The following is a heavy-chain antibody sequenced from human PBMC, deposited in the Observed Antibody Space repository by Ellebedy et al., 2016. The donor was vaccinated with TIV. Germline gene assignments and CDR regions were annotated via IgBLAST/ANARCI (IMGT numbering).Heavy chain of an antibody. D-gene: IGHD2-8*02. J-gene: IGHJ4*02. CDR3: ATKHCTGGNCHHPTFDY. V-gene: IGHV1-2*02. CDR1: GYTFIGYY. Sequence: ASVKVSCXASGYTFIGYYMHWVRQAPGQGLEWMGWINPNSGGTNYAQKFQGRVTMTSDTSISTAYMELNRLRSDDTAVYYCATKHCTGGNCHHPTFDYWGQGTLFTVSS. CDR2: INPNSGGT.